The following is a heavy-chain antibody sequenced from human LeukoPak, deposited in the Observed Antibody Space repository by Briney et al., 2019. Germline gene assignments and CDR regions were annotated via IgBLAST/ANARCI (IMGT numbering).Heavy chain of an antibody. Sequence: GASVKVSCKASGYTFTSYGISWVRQAPGQGLEWMGWMNPNSGNTGYAQKFQGRVTMTRNTSISTAYMELSSLRSEDTAVYYCARAPAYYDILTGYYRLYYYYYMDVWGKGTTVTISS. V-gene: IGHV1-8*02. J-gene: IGHJ6*03. CDR1: GYTFTSYG. CDR3: ARAPAYYDILTGYYRLYYYYYMDV. D-gene: IGHD3-9*01. CDR2: MNPNSGNT.